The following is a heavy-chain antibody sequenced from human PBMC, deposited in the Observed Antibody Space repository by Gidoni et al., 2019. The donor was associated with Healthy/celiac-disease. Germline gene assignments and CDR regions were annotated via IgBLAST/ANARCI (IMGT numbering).Heavy chain of an antibody. J-gene: IGHJ6*02. Sequence: EVQLVASGGGLVQPGGSLRLSCAASGFTFSTHSMNWVRQAPGKGLEWVSYISSSSSTIYYADSVKGRFTISRDNAKNSLYLQMNSLRDEDTAVYYCARERCSSTSCYVLNYGMDVWGQGTTVTVSS. CDR3: ARERCSSTSCYVLNYGMDV. D-gene: IGHD2-2*01. CDR2: ISSSSSTI. CDR1: GFTFSTHS. V-gene: IGHV3-48*02.